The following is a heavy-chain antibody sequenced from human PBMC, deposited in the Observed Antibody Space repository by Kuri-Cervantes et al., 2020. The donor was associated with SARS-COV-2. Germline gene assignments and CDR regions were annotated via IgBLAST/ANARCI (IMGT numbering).Heavy chain of an antibody. V-gene: IGHV5-51*01. CDR1: GYSFTSFW. CDR3: AIPRRDYGSGSRYGGIDY. J-gene: IGHJ4*02. Sequence: GESLKISCKGSGYSFTSFWIGWVRQMPGKGLEWMGIIYPGDSDTRYSPSFQGQVTISADKSISTPYLQWSSLKASDTAMYYCAIPRRDYGSGSRYGGIDYWGQGTLVTVSS. CDR2: IYPGDSDT. D-gene: IGHD3-10*01.